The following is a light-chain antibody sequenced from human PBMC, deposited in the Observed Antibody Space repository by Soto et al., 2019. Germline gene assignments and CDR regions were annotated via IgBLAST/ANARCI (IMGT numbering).Light chain of an antibody. CDR1: QSITNR. CDR3: LQYLTYPWT. Sequence: IQMTHSPSTLSASLGDIVTITFRASQSITNRLAWYQQKPGKAPKVLIYDDSILKSGVPSTFNGNGSGTEFALTVSSLHPDDFATYYCLQYLTYPWTFGQGTKVDIK. V-gene: IGKV1-5*01. J-gene: IGKJ1*01. CDR2: DDS.